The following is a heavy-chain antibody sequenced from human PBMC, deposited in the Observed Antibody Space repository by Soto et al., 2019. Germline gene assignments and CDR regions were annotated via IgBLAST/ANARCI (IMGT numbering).Heavy chain of an antibody. J-gene: IGHJ6*02. CDR3: ANAPGSSGWYDYYYSYGMDV. V-gene: IGHV3-23*01. Sequence: GGSLRLSCAASGFTFSSYAMSWVRQAPGKGLEWVSAISGSGGSTYYADSVKGRFTISRDNSKNTLYLQMNSLRAEDTAVYYCANAPGSSGWYDYYYSYGMDVWGQGTTVTVSS. CDR1: GFTFSSYA. D-gene: IGHD6-19*01. CDR2: ISGSGGST.